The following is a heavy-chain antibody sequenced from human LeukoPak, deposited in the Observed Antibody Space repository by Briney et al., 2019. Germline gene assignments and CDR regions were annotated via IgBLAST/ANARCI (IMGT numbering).Heavy chain of an antibody. CDR3: AKAHYYDSSGYAFDI. V-gene: IGHV3-33*06. Sequence: GRSLRLSCAASGFTFSSYGMHWVRQAPGKGLEWVAVIWYDGSNKCYADSVKGRFTISRDNSKNTLYLQMNSLRAEDTAVYYCAKAHYYDSSGYAFDIWGQGTMVTVSS. CDR2: IWYDGSNK. J-gene: IGHJ3*02. D-gene: IGHD3-22*01. CDR1: GFTFSSYG.